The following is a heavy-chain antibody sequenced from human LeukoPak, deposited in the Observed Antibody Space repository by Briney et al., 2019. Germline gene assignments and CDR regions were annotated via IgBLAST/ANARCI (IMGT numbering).Heavy chain of an antibody. CDR1: GDSISRSSYF. J-gene: IGHJ5*02. CDR2: VYSSGST. V-gene: IGHV4-39*07. D-gene: IGHD2-21*02. Sequence: SETLSLTCTVPGDSISRSSYFWAWIRQPPGKGLEWIGSVYSSGSTYYNPSLRSQITISVDTSKNQFSLKLTSVAAADTAMYYCASGPRRILAYCGGDCYSGWFDPWGQGTLVTVSS. CDR3: ASGPRRILAYCGGDCYSGWFDP.